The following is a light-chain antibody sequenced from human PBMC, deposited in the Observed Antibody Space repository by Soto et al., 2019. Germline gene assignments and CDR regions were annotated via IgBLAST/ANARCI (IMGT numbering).Light chain of an antibody. Sequence: EIVMTQSPATLSVSPGERATLSCRASQSVSSNLAWYQQKPGQAPRLLIYAASTRATGFPARFSGSGSGTEFTLTISSLQSADFAVYYCQQYNNWPRTFGQGTKLEI. V-gene: IGKV3-15*01. J-gene: IGKJ2*01. CDR1: QSVSSN. CDR2: AAS. CDR3: QQYNNWPRT.